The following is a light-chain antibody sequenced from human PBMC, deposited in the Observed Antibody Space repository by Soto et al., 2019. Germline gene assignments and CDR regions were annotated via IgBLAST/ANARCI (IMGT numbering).Light chain of an antibody. CDR3: SSYTTSNTLLYV. J-gene: IGLJ1*01. V-gene: IGLV2-14*01. CDR2: EVS. Sequence: QSALTQPPSASGSPGQSVAISCTGTSSDVGGYNYVSWYQQHPGKAPKLMIYEVSTRPSGVANRFSGSKSGNTASLTISGLQAEDEADYYCSSYTTSNTLLYVFGTGTQLTVL. CDR1: SSDVGGYNY.